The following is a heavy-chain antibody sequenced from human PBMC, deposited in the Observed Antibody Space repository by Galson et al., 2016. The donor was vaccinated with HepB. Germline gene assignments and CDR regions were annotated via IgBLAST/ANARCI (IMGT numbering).Heavy chain of an antibody. CDR1: GFTFSGFW. Sequence: SLRLSCAASGFTFSGFWMNWVRQAPGKGLEWVAIIKEDGSDKHYVDSVKGRFTISRDNSKNTLYLQMNSLRAEDTAVYYCSKDFTGGDVVVVPTLDYWGQGTLVTVSS. J-gene: IGHJ4*02. D-gene: IGHD2-2*01. CDR2: IKEDGSDK. CDR3: SKDFTGGDVVVVPTLDY. V-gene: IGHV3-7*01.